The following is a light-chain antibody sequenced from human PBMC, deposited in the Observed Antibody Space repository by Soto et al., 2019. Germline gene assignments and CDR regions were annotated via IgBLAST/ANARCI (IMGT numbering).Light chain of an antibody. J-gene: IGKJ3*01. CDR3: QYCDYVPL. V-gene: IGKV1-33*01. Sequence: DIQMTQSPSSLSASVGDRVTITCQASHDIGNYLNWYQHKPGKAPKLLIYGAYNLETGVPSRFSGGGSETDFTFTITSLQPEDFATYYCQYCDYVPLFGPGTTVDVK. CDR1: HDIGNY. CDR2: GAY.